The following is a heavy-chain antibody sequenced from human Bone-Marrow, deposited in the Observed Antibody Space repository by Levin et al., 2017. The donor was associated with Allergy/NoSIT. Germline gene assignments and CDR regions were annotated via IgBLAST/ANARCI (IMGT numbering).Heavy chain of an antibody. Sequence: GGSLRLSCAASGFSFSDYYMSWIRQAPGKGLEWVSHIGSSGGYINYAASVKGRFTISRNNAKNSFYLQMDNLRGEDTAVYYCARSYTVTRIDYWGQGPLVTVSS. CDR3: ARSYTVTRIDY. V-gene: IGHV3-11*03. CDR2: IGSSGGYI. D-gene: IGHD4-17*01. CDR1: GFSFSDYY. J-gene: IGHJ4*02.